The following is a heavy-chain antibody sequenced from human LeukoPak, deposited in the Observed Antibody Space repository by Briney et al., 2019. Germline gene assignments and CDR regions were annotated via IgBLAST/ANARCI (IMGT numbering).Heavy chain of an antibody. CDR1: GFTFSGSA. CDR3: TRDSGTYNWFDP. J-gene: IGHJ5*02. V-gene: IGHV3-73*01. CDR2: IDKKDEGYATAT. Sequence: GGSLRLSCAASGFTFSGSAIHWVRQSSGKGLEWVGQIDKKDEGYATATAYAASVKGRFTISRDDSINTAYLQMKSLKTEDTALYYCTRDSGTYNWFDPWGQGTLVTVSS. D-gene: IGHD1-26*01.